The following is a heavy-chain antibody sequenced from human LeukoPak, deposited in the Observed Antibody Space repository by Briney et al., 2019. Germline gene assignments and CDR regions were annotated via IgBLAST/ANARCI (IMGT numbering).Heavy chain of an antibody. D-gene: IGHD3-9*01. CDR3: AKDIGIDILTGSFDY. Sequence: QPGRSLRLSCAASGFTFDDYAMHWVRQAPGKGLEWVSGISWNSGSIGYADSVKGRFTISRDNAKNSLYLQMNSLRAEDTALYYCAKDIGIDILTGSFDYWGQGTLATVSS. J-gene: IGHJ4*02. CDR1: GFTFDDYA. CDR2: ISWNSGSI. V-gene: IGHV3-9*01.